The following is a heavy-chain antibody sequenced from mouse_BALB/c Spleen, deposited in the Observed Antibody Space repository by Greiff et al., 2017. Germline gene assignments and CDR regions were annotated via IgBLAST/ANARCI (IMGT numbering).Heavy chain of an antibody. CDR3: TRSDGYHYAMDY. D-gene: IGHD2-3*01. J-gene: IGHJ4*01. CDR1: GFTFSNYW. CDR2: IRLKSNNYAT. Sequence: EVMLVESGGGLVQPGGSMKLSCVASGFTFSNYWMNWVRQSPEKGLEWVAEIRLKSNNYATHYAESVKGRFTISRDDSKSSVYLQMNNLRAEDTGIYYCTRSDGYHYAMDYWGQGTSVTVSS. V-gene: IGHV6-6*02.